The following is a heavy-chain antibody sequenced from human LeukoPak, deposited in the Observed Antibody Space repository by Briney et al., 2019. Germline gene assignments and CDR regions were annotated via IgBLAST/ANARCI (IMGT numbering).Heavy chain of an antibody. CDR1: GGSFSGYY. Sequence: SETLSLTCAVYGGSFSGYYWSWIRQPPGKGLEWIGEINHSGSTNYNPPLKSRVTISVDTSKNQFSLKLSSVTAADTAVYYCARGDTAMATDYWGQGTLVTVSS. D-gene: IGHD5-18*01. V-gene: IGHV4-34*01. CDR3: ARGDTAMATDY. J-gene: IGHJ4*02. CDR2: INHSGST.